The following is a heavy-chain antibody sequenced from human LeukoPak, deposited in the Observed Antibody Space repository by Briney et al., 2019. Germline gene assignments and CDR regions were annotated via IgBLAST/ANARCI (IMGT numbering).Heavy chain of an antibody. CDR1: GYTFTGYY. CDR3: ARGLGVPAAKRGKGWFDP. CDR2: INPNSGGT. J-gene: IGHJ5*02. V-gene: IGHV1-2*02. Sequence: ASVKVSCKASGYTFTGYYMHWVRQAPGQGLEWMGWINPNSGGTNYAQKFQGRVTMTRDTSISTAYMELSSLRSEDTAVYYCARGLGVPAAKRGKGWFDPWGQGTLVTVSS. D-gene: IGHD2-2*01.